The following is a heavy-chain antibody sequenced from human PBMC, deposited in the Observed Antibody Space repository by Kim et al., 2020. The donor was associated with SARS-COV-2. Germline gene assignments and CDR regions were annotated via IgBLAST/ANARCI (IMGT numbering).Heavy chain of an antibody. CDR1: GFTFRSYE. CDR3: ARGVLVSPDAFDI. D-gene: IGHD2-2*01. V-gene: IGHV3-48*03. J-gene: IGHJ3*02. Sequence: GGSLRLSCAASGFTFRSYEMNWVRQAPGKGLEWVSYISSSSNSKYYADSVKGRFTISRDNAKDSLYLQMNGLRAEDTAVYYCARGVLVSPDAFDIWGHGTIVSASS. CDR2: ISSSSNSK.